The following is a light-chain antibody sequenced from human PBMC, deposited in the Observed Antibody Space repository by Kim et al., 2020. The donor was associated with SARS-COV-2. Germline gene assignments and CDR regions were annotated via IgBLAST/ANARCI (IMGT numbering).Light chain of an antibody. CDR3: QQSFGAPYP. CDR1: RSISTY. CDR2: EAS. V-gene: IGKV1-39*01. Sequence: DIQMTQSPSSLSASVGDRVTITCRASRSISTYLNWYQQKPGKAPRVLIYEASTLQSGVPARFSGSGSGTDFTLSISSLDIEDFATYYCQQSFGAPYPFGQGTKLEI. J-gene: IGKJ2*01.